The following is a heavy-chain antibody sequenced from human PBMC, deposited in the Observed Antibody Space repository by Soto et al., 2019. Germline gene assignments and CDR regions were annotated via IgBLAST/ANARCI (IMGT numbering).Heavy chain of an antibody. CDR1: GFTFSSYA. CDR2: INNGGYNI. Sequence: GGSLRLSCAASGFTFSSYAMHWVRQAPGKGLEWVSSINNGGYNIYDADSVKGRFTISRDNSKSTLYLQMNSLRAEDTAVYYCAKTFLARYCSSSICYDPADYFDYWGQGTLVTVSS. CDR3: AKTFLARYCSSSICYDPADYFDY. D-gene: IGHD2-2*01. J-gene: IGHJ4*02. V-gene: IGHV3-23*01.